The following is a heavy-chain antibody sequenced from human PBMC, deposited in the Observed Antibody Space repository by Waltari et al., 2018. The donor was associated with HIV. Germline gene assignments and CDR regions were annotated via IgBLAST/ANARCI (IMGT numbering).Heavy chain of an antibody. CDR1: GFTFSSYG. Sequence: QVYLMESGGGVVQPGGSLKLSCAASGFTFSSYGMHWVRQAPGKGLEWVAVIWSDGYNKFYADSVRGRFTFSRDNSKYTLSLQVNSLRAEDTALYYCVKERGPFNGFDIWGQGTMVTVSS. D-gene: IGHD3-16*01. CDR3: VKERGPFNGFDI. J-gene: IGHJ3*02. V-gene: IGHV3-33*06. CDR2: IWSDGYNK.